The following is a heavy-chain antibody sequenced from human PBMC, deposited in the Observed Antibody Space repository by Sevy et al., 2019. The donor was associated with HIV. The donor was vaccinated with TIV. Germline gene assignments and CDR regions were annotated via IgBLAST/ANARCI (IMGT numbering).Heavy chain of an antibody. J-gene: IGHJ6*02. D-gene: IGHD3-10*01. CDR2: ISCSSNYI. Sequence: GGSLRLSCAASGFTFSTYSMNWVRQAPGKGLEWVSSISCSSNYIYYADSVKGRFTISRDNAKISLYLQMNSLRAEDTAMYYCARDGASITMVKGVMAYYHGMDVWGQGTTVTVSS. V-gene: IGHV3-21*01. CDR3: ARDGASITMVKGVMAYYHGMDV. CDR1: GFTFSTYS.